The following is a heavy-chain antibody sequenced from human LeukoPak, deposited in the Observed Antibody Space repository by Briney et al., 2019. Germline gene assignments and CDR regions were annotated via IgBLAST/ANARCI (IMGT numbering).Heavy chain of an antibody. CDR3: ARDRWLGRYHYYYGLDV. V-gene: IGHV3-23*01. Sequence: GGSLRLSCVASGFTFSSYAMSWVRQAPGKGLEWVSGISGSDDNTYYADSVKGRFTISRDNSKNTLYLQMNSLKAEDTAVYYCARDRWLGRYHYYYGLDVWGQGTTVTVSS. D-gene: IGHD6-19*01. J-gene: IGHJ6*02. CDR1: GFTFSSYA. CDR2: ISGSDDNT.